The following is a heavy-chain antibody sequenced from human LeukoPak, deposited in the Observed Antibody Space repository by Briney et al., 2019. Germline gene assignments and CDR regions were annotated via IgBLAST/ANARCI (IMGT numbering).Heavy chain of an antibody. CDR1: GGSISSYY. CDR3: ARDPYSSSWYVEDY. D-gene: IGHD6-13*01. V-gene: IGHV4-4*07. J-gene: IGHJ4*02. Sequence: SETLSLTCTVSGGSISSYYWSWIRQPAGKGLEWIGRIYTSGSTNYNPSLKSRVTMSVVTSKNQFSLKLSSVTAADTAVYYCARDPYSSSWYVEDYWGQGTLVTVSS. CDR2: IYTSGST.